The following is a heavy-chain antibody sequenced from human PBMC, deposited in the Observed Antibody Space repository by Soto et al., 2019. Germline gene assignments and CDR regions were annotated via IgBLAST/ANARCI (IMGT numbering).Heavy chain of an antibody. Sequence: SGTALLNRPQTITLTYTFSWFSPRTCGAHVGWIRQPPGQALEWLAIIYWDDDKRYSPSLKSRLTITKDTPKNQVVLTLTNMDPVDTATYYCAHPGNKAAAGFYFDYWGQGTLVTVSS. CDR3: AHPGNKAAAGFYFDY. CDR2: IYWDDDK. D-gene: IGHD6-13*01. J-gene: IGHJ4*02. CDR1: WFSPRTCGAH. V-gene: IGHV2-5*08.